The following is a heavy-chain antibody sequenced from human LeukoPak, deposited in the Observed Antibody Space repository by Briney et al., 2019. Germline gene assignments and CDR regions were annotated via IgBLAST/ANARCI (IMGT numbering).Heavy chain of an antibody. J-gene: IGHJ4*02. D-gene: IGHD1-26*01. CDR1: GFTFSSYG. CDR3: ARTDSGSYNHFDY. V-gene: IGHV3-30*03. Sequence: GGSLRLSCAASGFTFSSYGMHWVRRAPGKGLEWVAVVSYDGSNKNYVDSVKGRHTISRDNSKNTLYLQMNSLRAEDTAVYYCARTDSGSYNHFDYWGQGTLVTVSS. CDR2: VSYDGSNK.